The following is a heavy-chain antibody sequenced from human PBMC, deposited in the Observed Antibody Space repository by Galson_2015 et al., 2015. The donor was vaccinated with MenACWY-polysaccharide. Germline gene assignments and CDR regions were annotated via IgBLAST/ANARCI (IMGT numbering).Heavy chain of an antibody. Sequence: SLRLSCAASGFTFRSYWMNWVRQGPGKGPVWVSRINPAGSIINYADSVKGRFTISRDNAKNTLYLQMNSLRAEDTAVYYCARERWVRGVFFDQWGQGTLVTVSS. V-gene: IGHV3-74*01. D-gene: IGHD3-10*01. J-gene: IGHJ4*02. CDR3: ARERWVRGVFFDQ. CDR1: GFTFRSYW. CDR2: INPAGSII.